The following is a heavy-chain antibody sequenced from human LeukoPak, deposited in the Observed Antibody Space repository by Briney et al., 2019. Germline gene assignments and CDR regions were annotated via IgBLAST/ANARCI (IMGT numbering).Heavy chain of an antibody. CDR1: GFTFSSYA. J-gene: IGHJ6*02. D-gene: IGHD2-2*01. CDR2: ISGSGGRT. CDR3: ATPPGASAPPYYYYGMDV. V-gene: IGHV3-23*01. Sequence: GGSLRHSCAASGFTFSSYAMSWVRQAPGEGLEWVSAISGSGGRTYYADSVKGRFTISRDNSKNTLYLQMNSLRAEDTAVHYCATPPGASAPPYYYYGMDVWGQGTTVTVSS.